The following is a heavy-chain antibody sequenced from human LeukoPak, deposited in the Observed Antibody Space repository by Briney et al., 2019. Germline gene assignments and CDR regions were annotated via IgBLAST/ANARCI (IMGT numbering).Heavy chain of an antibody. CDR1: GGSISSSTYY. CDR3: AREVAVAGTSYWYFDL. Sequence: SETLSLTCTVSGGSISSSTYYWGWIRQPPGKGLEWIGSIYYSGSTYYNPSLKSRVTISVDTSKNQFSLKLSSVTAADTAVYYCAREVAVAGTSYWYFDLWGRGTLVTVSS. CDR2: IYYSGST. J-gene: IGHJ2*01. D-gene: IGHD6-19*01. V-gene: IGHV4-39*07.